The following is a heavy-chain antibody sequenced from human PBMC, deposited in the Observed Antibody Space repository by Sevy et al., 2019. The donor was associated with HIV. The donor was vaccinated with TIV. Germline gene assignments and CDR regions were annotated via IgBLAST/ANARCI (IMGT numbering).Heavy chain of an antibody. CDR3: AKDLTRTDYFYYGMDV. V-gene: IGHV3-23*01. D-gene: IGHD1-7*01. Sequence: GGSLRLSCAASGFTFSSYAMTWVRQAPGKGLEWVSAISGSGGSTYYADSVKGRFTISRDNSKNTLYVQMNSLSVEDTAVYYCAKDLTRTDYFYYGMDVWGQGTTVTVSS. J-gene: IGHJ6*02. CDR1: GFTFSSYA. CDR2: ISGSGGST.